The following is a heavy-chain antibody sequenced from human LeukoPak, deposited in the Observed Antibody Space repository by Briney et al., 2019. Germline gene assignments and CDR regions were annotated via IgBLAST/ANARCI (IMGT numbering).Heavy chain of an antibody. CDR2: IEPSDSYT. Sequence: GESLKISCKGSGYRFPSYWISWVRQMPGKGLEWMGTIEPSDSYTNYSPSFQGHVTISADKSISTAYLQWSSLKASDTAMYYCARLSSGYESDFDYWGQGTLVTVSS. CDR3: ARLSSGYESDFDY. J-gene: IGHJ4*02. V-gene: IGHV5-10-1*01. CDR1: GYRFPSYW. D-gene: IGHD5-12*01.